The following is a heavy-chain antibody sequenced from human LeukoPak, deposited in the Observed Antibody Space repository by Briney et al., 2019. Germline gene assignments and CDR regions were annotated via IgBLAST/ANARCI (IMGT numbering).Heavy chain of an antibody. CDR1: GFTFSSYS. CDR3: ARAGSGWKYYFDY. J-gene: IGHJ4*02. V-gene: IGHV3-30*01. CDR2: ISFDGGNR. Sequence: AGGSLRLSCAASGFTFSSYSMHWVRQAPGKGLEWVTIISFDGGNRYYADSVKGRFTISRDNSKNTLSVQMNSLRAEDTAVYYCARAGSGWKYYFDYWGQGTLVTVSS. D-gene: IGHD6-19*01.